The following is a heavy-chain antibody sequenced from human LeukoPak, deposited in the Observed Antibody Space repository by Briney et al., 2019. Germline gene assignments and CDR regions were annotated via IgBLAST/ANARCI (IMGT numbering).Heavy chain of an antibody. CDR1: GFTFSSYA. Sequence: GGSLRLSCSASGFTFSSYAMHWVRQAPGKGLVWVSRIASDGSSTTYADSVKGRFSISRDNAKNTLYLQMNSLRVEDTAVYYCARGRPHGNDYWGQGTLVTVSS. J-gene: IGHJ4*02. CDR3: ARGRPHGNDY. V-gene: IGHV3-74*01. CDR2: IASDGSST. D-gene: IGHD4-23*01.